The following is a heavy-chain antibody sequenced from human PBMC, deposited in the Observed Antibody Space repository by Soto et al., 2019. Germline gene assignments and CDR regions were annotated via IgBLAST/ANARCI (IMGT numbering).Heavy chain of an antibody. CDR1: GFTFSSYA. CDR2: ISYDGSNK. D-gene: IGHD1-26*01. J-gene: IGHJ4*02. V-gene: IGHV3-30-3*01. Sequence: QVQLVESGGGVVQPGRSLRLSCAASGFTFSSYAMHWVRQAPGKGLEWVAVISYDGSNKYYADSVKGRFTISRDNSKNTLYLQMNSLRAEDTAVYYCESFLATPDCWGQGTLDTVSS. CDR3: ESFLATPDC.